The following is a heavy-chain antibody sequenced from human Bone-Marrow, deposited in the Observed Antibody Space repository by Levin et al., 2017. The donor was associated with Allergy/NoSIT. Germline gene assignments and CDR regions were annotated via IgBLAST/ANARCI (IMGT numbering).Heavy chain of an antibody. Sequence: LSLTCAASGFSFSDSGMTWVRQAPGKGLEWVAYISSGGTAIYHADSVEGRFTISRDDAKNSLFLQMNSLRPEDAAIYYCARPYGYYYYYMDVWGMGTTVTVSS. CDR3: ARPYGYYYYYMDV. D-gene: IGHD2-21*01. CDR1: GFSFSDSG. V-gene: IGHV3-48*03. J-gene: IGHJ6*03. CDR2: ISSGGTAI.